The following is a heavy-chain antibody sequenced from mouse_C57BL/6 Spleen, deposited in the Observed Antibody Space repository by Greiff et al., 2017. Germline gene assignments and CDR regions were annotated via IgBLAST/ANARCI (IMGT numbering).Heavy chain of an antibody. J-gene: IGHJ1*03. D-gene: IGHD1-1*01. CDR1: GFTFSNYW. CDR3: TGPFYYGSSYWYFDV. CDR2: LRLKSDNYAT. V-gene: IGHV6-3*01. Sequence: EVKLVESGGGLVQPGGSMKLSCVASGFTFSNYWMNWVRQSPEKGLEWVAQLRLKSDNYATHYAESVKGRFTISRDDSKSSVYLQMNNLRAEDTGIYYCTGPFYYGSSYWYFDVWGTGTTVTVSS.